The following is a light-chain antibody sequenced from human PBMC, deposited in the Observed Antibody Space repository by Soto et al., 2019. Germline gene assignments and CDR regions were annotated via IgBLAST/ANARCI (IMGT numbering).Light chain of an antibody. CDR2: STS. CDR3: QKDNSAPLT. V-gene: IGKV1-27*01. CDR1: QGISSY. J-gene: IGKJ4*01. Sequence: DIQLTQSPSFLSASVGGRVTITCRASQGISSYLAWFQQKPGKVPKLLIYSTSTLQSGVPSRFSGSGSGTDFTLTISSLQPEDVATYYCQKDNSAPLTFGGGIKVDIK.